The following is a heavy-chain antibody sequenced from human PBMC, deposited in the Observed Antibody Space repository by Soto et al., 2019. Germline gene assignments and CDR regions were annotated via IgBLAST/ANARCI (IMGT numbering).Heavy chain of an antibody. CDR2: ISSSSDII. CDR3: ARLEVTGSRTFDY. CDR1: GFTFSSFG. J-gene: IGHJ4*02. V-gene: IGHV3-48*02. Sequence: GGSLRLSCAVSGFTFSSFGMNWVCQAPGKGLEWVSYISSSSDIIYYADSVKGRFTISRDDAKSSLYLQMNALRDEDTAVYYCARLEVTGSRTFDYWGQGSLVTVSS. D-gene: IGHD1-7*01.